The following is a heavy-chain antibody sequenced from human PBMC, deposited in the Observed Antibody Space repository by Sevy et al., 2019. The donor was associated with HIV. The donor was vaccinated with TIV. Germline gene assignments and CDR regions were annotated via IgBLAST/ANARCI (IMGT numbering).Heavy chain of an antibody. Sequence: GGSLRLSCAVSGFTFSNAAMTWVRQAPGKGLEWVSGITISGDRRYYADSVRGRFTISRDNSKNTLYLQMNSLRDEDTAVYYCAKEIVPNYYWGQGTLVTVSS. D-gene: IGHD2-15*01. CDR1: GFTFSNAA. J-gene: IGHJ4*02. V-gene: IGHV3-23*01. CDR3: AKEIVPNYY. CDR2: ITISGDRR.